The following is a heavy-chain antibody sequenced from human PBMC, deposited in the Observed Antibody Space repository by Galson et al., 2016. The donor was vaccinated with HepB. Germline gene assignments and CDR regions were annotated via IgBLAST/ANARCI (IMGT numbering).Heavy chain of an antibody. CDR2: ISGSGGNT. V-gene: IGHV3-23*01. Sequence: SLRLSCAASGFTFSSYAMSWVRQAPGKGLEWVSTISGSGGNTYYADSVKGRFTISRDNSKNTLYLQMNSLRAEDTAVYYCAKKGDSSAYPTPQLFDYWGQGTLVTVSS. J-gene: IGHJ4*02. CDR3: AKKGDSSAYPTPQLFDY. CDR1: GFTFSSYA. D-gene: IGHD3-22*01.